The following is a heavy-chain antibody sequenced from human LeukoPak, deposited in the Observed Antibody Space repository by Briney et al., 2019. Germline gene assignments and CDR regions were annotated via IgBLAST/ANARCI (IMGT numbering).Heavy chain of an antibody. J-gene: IGHJ5*02. CDR2: INPNSGGT. CDR1: GYTFTGYY. CDR3: ARDLGGIRARIVVVPDTLYGVSFWFDP. V-gene: IGHV1-2*02. Sequence: ASVKVSCKASGYTFTGYYMHWVRQAPGQGLEWMGWINPNSGGTNYAQKFQGRVTMTRDTSISTAYMELSRLRSDDTAVYYCARDLGGIRARIVVVPDTLYGVSFWFDPWGQGTLVTVSS. D-gene: IGHD2-2*01.